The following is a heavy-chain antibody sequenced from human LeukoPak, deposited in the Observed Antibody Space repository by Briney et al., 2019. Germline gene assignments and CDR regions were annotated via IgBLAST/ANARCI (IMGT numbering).Heavy chain of an antibody. D-gene: IGHD1-26*01. CDR2: IRDDGSAK. V-gene: IGHV3-7*01. CDR3: ARSRIVGARMDV. Sequence: GGSLRLSCAASGFTFNNYWMTWVRQAPGKGLEWVASIRDDGSAKYYVDSVKGRFTISRDNAKNSLYLQMNSLRAEDTAVYYCARSRIVGARMDVWGKGTTVTISS. J-gene: IGHJ6*04. CDR1: GFTFNNYW.